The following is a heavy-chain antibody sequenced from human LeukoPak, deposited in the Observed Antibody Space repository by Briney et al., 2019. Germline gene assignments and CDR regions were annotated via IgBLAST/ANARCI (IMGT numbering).Heavy chain of an antibody. D-gene: IGHD1-26*01. J-gene: IGHJ3*02. CDR3: TRHHSGSYYSAFDI. CDR2: IRSKAYGGTT. CDR1: GFTFGDYA. V-gene: IGHV3-49*03. Sequence: GGSLRLSCTASGFTFGDYAMSWFRQAPGKGLEWVGFIRSKAYGGTTEYAASAKGRFTISRDDSKSIAYLQMNSLKTEDTAVYYCTRHHSGSYYSAFDIWGQGTMVTVSS.